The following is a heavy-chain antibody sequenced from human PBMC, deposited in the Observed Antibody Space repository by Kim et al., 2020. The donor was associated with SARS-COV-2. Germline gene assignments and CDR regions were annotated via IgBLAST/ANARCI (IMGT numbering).Heavy chain of an antibody. CDR1: GGSISSGGYY. CDR3: ARDASSPNWFDP. Sequence: SETLSLTCTVSGGSISSGGYYWSWIRQHPGKGLEWIGYIYYSGSTYYNPSLKSRVTISVDTSKNQFSLKLCSVTAADTAVYYCARDASSPNWFDPWGQGTLVTVSS. CDR2: IYYSGST. D-gene: IGHD6-13*01. J-gene: IGHJ5*02. V-gene: IGHV4-31*03.